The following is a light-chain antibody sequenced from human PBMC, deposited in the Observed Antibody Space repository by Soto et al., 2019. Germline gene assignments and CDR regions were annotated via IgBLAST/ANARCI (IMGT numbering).Light chain of an antibody. V-gene: IGLV1-51*02. J-gene: IGLJ2*01. Sequence: QAVVTQPPSVSAAPGQKVTISCSGSRSNIGNNFVSWYQQLPGTAPKLLIYENNKRPSGIPDRFSGSKSGTSVTLGITGLQTGDEADYYCGSWDSRVRAVVFGRGTKVTVL. CDR1: RSNIGNNF. CDR2: ENN. CDR3: GSWDSRVRAVV.